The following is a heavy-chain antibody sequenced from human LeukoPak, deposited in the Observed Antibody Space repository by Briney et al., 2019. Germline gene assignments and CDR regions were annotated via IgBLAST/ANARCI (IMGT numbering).Heavy chain of an antibody. CDR1: GYSISSGYY. D-gene: IGHD3-22*01. CDR2: IYHSGST. J-gene: IGHJ4*02. CDR3: ARDPASYYYDTRAFDY. Sequence: PSETLSLTCTVSGYSISSGYYWGWIRQPPGKGLEWIGSIYHSGSTYYNPSLKSRVTISVDTSKNQFSLRLTSVTAADTAVYYCARDPASYYYDTRAFDYWGQGSLVAVSS. V-gene: IGHV4-38-2*02.